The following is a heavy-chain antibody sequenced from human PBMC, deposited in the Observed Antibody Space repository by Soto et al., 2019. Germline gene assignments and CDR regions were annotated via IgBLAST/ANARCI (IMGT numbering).Heavy chain of an antibody. Sequence: SETLSLTCAVYGGSFSGYYWSWIRQPPGKGLEWIGEINHSGSTNYNPSLKSRVTISVDTSKNQFSLKLSSVTAADTAVYYCARRLITIFGVSRYTWFNPWGQGTLVPVSS. V-gene: IGHV4-34*01. D-gene: IGHD3-3*01. CDR1: GGSFSGYY. CDR2: INHSGST. J-gene: IGHJ5*02. CDR3: ARRLITIFGVSRYTWFNP.